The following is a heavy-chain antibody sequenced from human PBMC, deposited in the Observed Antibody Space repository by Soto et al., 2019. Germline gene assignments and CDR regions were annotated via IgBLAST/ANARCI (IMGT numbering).Heavy chain of an antibody. CDR2: IVPVFPSV. Sequence: QVQLVQSGAEVKRPGSSVKVSCKASGGAFNNYAIYWVRQAPGHGLEWLGTIVPVFPSVYYAPRCQGRLTITADGATDTVYMMLTSLKSEDTAVSYCAREMPSTAAAYFYYGLNVWGQGTKVTVSS. D-gene: IGHD6-13*01. J-gene: IGHJ6*02. CDR1: GGAFNNYA. V-gene: IGHV1-69*18. CDR3: AREMPSTAAAYFYYGLNV.